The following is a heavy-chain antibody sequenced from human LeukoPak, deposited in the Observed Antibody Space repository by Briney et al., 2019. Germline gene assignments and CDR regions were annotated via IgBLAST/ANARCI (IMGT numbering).Heavy chain of an antibody. Sequence: GGSLRLSCAASGFTFSSYWISWVRQAPGKGLEWVANIKQDGSEKYYVDSVKGRFIISRDNAKNSLYLQMNSLRAEDTALYYCARYYSGSGSFDYWGQGTLVAVSS. V-gene: IGHV3-7*01. J-gene: IGHJ4*02. CDR3: ARYYSGSGSFDY. CDR1: GFTFSSYW. CDR2: IKQDGSEK. D-gene: IGHD3-10*01.